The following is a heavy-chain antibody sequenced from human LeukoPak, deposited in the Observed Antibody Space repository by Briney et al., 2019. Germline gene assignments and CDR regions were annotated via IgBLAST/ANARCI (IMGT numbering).Heavy chain of an antibody. CDR3: ARGGHSSSWSIDY. D-gene: IGHD6-13*01. CDR2: ISSSSSTI. V-gene: IGHV3-48*01. CDR1: GFTFSSYS. Sequence: GGSLRLSCAASGFTFSSYSMNWVRQAPGKGLEWVSYISSSSSTIYYADSVKGRFTISRDNAKNSLYLQMNSLRAEDTAVYYCARGGHSSSWSIDYWGQGTLVTVSS. J-gene: IGHJ4*02.